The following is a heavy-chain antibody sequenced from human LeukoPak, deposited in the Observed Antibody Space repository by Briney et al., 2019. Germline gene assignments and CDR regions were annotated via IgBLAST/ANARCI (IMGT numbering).Heavy chain of an antibody. CDR1: GYTFTSYD. D-gene: IGHD3-10*01. CDR3: ARGANTMVPVLYYYYYGMDV. V-gene: IGHV1-8*01. Sequence: ASVKVSCKASGYTFTSYDINWVRQATGQGLEWMGWMNPNSGNTGYAQKFQGRVTMTRNTSISTAYMELSSLRSEDTAVYYCARGANTMVPVLYYYYYGMDVWGQGTTVTVSS. CDR2: MNPNSGNT. J-gene: IGHJ6*02.